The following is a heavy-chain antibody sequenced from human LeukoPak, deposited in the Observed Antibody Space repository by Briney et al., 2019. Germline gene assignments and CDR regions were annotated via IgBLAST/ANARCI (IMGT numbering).Heavy chain of an antibody. CDR3: ARDPAAAGNVDY. Sequence: GASVKVSCKASGYTFTSYGVSWVRQAPGQGLEWMGWISPYSADTSYAQKFQGRVTVTTDTSTSTAYMELRSLRPDDTAVYYCARDPAAAGNVDYWGQGTLVTVSS. J-gene: IGHJ4*02. D-gene: IGHD6-13*01. V-gene: IGHV1-18*01. CDR1: GYTFTSYG. CDR2: ISPYSADT.